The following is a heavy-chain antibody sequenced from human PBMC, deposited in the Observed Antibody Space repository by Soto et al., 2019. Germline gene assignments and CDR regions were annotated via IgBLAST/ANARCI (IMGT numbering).Heavy chain of an antibody. CDR2: IYYEGST. Sequence: SETLPLTCTDSGGSINSYHWSWFRQPPGKELEWIGYIYYEGSTNYNPSLKSLVTILVDTSKNQFSLKLSSVTAADTAVYFCARGTVTTQYFDYSGQGTLVTVSS. V-gene: IGHV4-59*08. CDR3: ARGTVTTQYFDY. CDR1: GGSINSYH. J-gene: IGHJ4*02. D-gene: IGHD3-3*01.